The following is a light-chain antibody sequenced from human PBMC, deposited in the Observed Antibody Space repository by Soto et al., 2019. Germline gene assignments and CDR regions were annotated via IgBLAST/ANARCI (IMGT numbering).Light chain of an antibody. V-gene: IGKV1-5*01. CDR1: QTISSW. CDR3: QQYNSYSQA. CDR2: DAS. Sequence: DIQMTQSPSPLSGSVGDRVTITCLASQTISSWLAWYQQKPGKAPKLLIYDASSLESGVPSRFSGSGSGTEFTLTISSLQPDDFASYYCQQYNSYSQAFGQGTKVDIK. J-gene: IGKJ1*01.